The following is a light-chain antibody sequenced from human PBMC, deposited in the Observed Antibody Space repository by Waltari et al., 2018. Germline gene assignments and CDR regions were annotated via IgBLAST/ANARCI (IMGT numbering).Light chain of an antibody. CDR3: LQHNSDPWP. J-gene: IGKJ1*01. Sequence: DIQMTQSPSSLSASVGDTVTITCRARQRISSYLNRCQQQTRKAPTLLLYAATTFQSAVPSRFSGGGSGTAFTPTISSLQPADFAAYYCLQHNSDPWPFGLGTKVEIK. CDR1: QRISSY. V-gene: IGKV1-17*01. CDR2: AAT.